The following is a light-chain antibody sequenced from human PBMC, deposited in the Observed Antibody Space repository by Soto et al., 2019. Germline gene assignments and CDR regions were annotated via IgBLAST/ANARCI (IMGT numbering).Light chain of an antibody. CDR1: QTIYNY. CDR3: QQTYTAPRT. Sequence: DIQMTQSPSYLPTSVGDRVTITCRASQTIYNYVTWYQQKPGKAPRMLVFGATRVQNGIPSRFSGTGSETDFTLTINDVQPEDFATYFWQQTYTAPRTFGQGTTLEI. CDR2: GAT. J-gene: IGKJ2*01. V-gene: IGKV1-39*01.